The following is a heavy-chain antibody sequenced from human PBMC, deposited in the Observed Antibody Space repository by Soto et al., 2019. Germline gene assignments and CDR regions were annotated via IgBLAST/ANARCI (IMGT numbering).Heavy chain of an antibody. V-gene: IGHV2-5*02. J-gene: IGHJ6*01. Sequence: QITLKQSGPTLVKPPQTLTLTCTLSGFSLSTGGVGVGWIRQPPGKSLEWLALIYWDDAKRHSPSLKSKLTITKDTSKNQPLLIMTTTDPVDTATYYCAHRASPPDLEVQFYPYDFYYGLDVWGQGTTVTVSS. CDR1: GFSLSTGGVG. CDR2: IYWDDAK. CDR3: AHRASPPDLEVQFYPYDFYYGLDV. D-gene: IGHD1-1*01.